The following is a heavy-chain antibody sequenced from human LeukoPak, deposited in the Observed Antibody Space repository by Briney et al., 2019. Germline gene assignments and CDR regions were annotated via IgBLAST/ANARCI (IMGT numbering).Heavy chain of an antibody. V-gene: IGHV1-8*01. J-gene: IGHJ4*02. CDR1: GYTFTSYD. CDR2: MNPNSGNT. D-gene: IGHD2-15*01. CDR3: ARGAGSGGSCYSGLGLYYFDY. Sequence: GASVKVSCKASGYTFTSYDINWVRQATGQGLEWMGWMNPNSGNTGYAQKFQGRVTMTMNTSISTAYMELSSLRSEDTAVYYCARGAGSGGSCYSGLGLYYFDYWGQGTLVTVSS.